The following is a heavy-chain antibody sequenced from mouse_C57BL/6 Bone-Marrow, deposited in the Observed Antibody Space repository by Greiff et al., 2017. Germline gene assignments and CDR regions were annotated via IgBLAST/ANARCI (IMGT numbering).Heavy chain of an antibody. Sequence: QVQLQQPGAELVKPGASVKMSCKASGYTFTSYWITWVKQRPGQGLEWIGVIYPGSGSTNYNEKFKSKATLTVDTSSSTAYLQLSSLTSEDSAVYYCARLAIYYGNYAWFAYWGQGTLVTVSA. D-gene: IGHD2-1*01. CDR3: ARLAIYYGNYAWFAY. CDR2: IYPGSGST. CDR1: GYTFTSYW. V-gene: IGHV1-55*01. J-gene: IGHJ3*01.